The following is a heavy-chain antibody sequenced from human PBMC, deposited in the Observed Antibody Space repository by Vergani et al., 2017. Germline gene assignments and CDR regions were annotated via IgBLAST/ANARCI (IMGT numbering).Heavy chain of an antibody. Sequence: QVQLVQSGAEVKKPGASVKVSCKVSGYTLTELSMHWVRQAPGKGLEWVGGFDPEDGETIYAQKFQCRVTMTEDTSTDTAYMELSSLRSEDTAVYYCATADGLLWCGEQDGAFDYWGQGTLVTVSS. D-gene: IGHD3-10*01. V-gene: IGHV1-24*01. CDR1: GYTLTELS. J-gene: IGHJ4*02. CDR2: FDPEDGET. CDR3: ATADGLLWCGEQDGAFDY.